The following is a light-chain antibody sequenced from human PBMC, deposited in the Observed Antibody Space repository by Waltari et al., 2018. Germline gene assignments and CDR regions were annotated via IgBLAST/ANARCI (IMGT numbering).Light chain of an antibody. CDR3: QQYNNWPPYT. CDR1: QSVSSN. Sequence: EIVMTQSPAPLSVSPGERPTLPCRASQSVSSNLAWYQQKPGQAPRLLIYGASTRATGIPARFSGSGSGTEFTLTISSLQSEDFAVYYCQQYNNWPPYTFGQGTKLEIK. J-gene: IGKJ2*01. CDR2: GAS. V-gene: IGKV3-15*01.